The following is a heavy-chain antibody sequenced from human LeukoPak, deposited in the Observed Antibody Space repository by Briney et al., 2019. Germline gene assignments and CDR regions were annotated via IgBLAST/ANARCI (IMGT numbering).Heavy chain of an antibody. Sequence: PSETLSLTCAVYGGSFSGYYWGWIRQPPRKGLERIGTFYHGGSTYYNPSLKSRVTISVDTSKNQFSLNLTSVTVADTAVYYCARAMSIAARLQTIFDYWGQGTLVTVSS. CDR3: ARAMSIAARLQTIFDY. J-gene: IGHJ4*02. CDR1: GGSFSGYY. CDR2: FYHGGST. D-gene: IGHD6-6*01. V-gene: IGHV4-38-2*01.